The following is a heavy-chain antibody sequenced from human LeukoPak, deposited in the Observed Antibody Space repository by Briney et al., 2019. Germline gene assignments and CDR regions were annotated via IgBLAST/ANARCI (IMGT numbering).Heavy chain of an antibody. CDR2: ISAYNGNT. CDR3: AAHSFGYYEY. CDR1: GYTFTTYY. J-gene: IGHJ4*02. Sequence: ASVKVSCKTSGYTFTTYYITWVRQAPGQGLEWMGWISAYNGNTNYAQKLQGRVTMTTDTSTSTVYMELRSLRSDDTAMYYCAAHSFGYYEYWGQGILVTVSS. D-gene: IGHD3-22*01. V-gene: IGHV1-18*01.